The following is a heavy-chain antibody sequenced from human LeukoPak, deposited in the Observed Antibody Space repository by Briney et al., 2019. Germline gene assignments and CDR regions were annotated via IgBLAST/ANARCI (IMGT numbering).Heavy chain of an antibody. CDR2: IIPIFGTA. Sequence: GASVKVSCKASGGTFSSYAISWVRQAPGQGLEWMGGIIPIFGTANYAQKFQGRVTITTDESTSTAYMELSSLRSEDTAVYYCARVGAPYYYYYYYMDVWGKGTTVTVSS. J-gene: IGHJ6*03. CDR1: GGTFSSYA. V-gene: IGHV1-69*05. CDR3: ARVGAPYYYYYYYMDV.